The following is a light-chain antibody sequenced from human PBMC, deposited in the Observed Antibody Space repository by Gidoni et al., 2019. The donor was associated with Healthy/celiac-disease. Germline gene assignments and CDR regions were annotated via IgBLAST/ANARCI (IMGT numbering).Light chain of an antibody. CDR2: KAS. J-gene: IGKJ3*01. CDR3: PQYNSQFT. Sequence: DSQMTQSPSTLSASVGDRVTITCRASQSISSWLAWYQQKPGKAPKLLIYKASSLESGVPSRFSGSGSGTEFTLTISSLQPDDFATYYGPQYNSQFTFGPGTKVDIK. CDR1: QSISSW. V-gene: IGKV1-5*03.